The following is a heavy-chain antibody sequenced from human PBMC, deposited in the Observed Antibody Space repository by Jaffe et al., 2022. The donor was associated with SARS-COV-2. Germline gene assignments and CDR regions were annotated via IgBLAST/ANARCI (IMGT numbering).Heavy chain of an antibody. V-gene: IGHV3-21*01. J-gene: IGHJ6*02. Sequence: EVQLVESGGGLVKPGGSLRLSCAASGFTFSSYSMNWVRQAPGKGLEWVSSISSSSSYIYYADSVKGRFTISRDNAKNSLYLQMNSLRAEDTAVYYCASFDEEYYYYYGMDVWGQGTTVTVSS. CDR1: GFTFSSYS. CDR3: ASFDEEYYYYYGMDV. CDR2: ISSSSSYI.